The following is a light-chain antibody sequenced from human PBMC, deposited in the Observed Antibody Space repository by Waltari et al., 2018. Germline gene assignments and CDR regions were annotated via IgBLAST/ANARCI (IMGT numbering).Light chain of an antibody. CDR2: QDS. V-gene: IGLV3-1*01. CDR3: QAWDSGVV. Sequence: SYELTQPPSVSVSPGQTASITCSGDKLGDKYVCWYQQRPGHSPAVVIYQDSLRPSGLPELFSGANSGNTATLTISGTQPVDDADYYCQAWDSGVVFGGGTKLTVL. CDR1: KLGDKY. J-gene: IGLJ3*02.